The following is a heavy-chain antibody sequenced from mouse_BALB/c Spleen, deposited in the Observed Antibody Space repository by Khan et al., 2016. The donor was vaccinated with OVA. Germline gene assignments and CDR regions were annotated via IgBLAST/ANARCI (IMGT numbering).Heavy chain of an antibody. Sequence: EVQLVESGGDLVKPGGSLKLSCAASGFTFSNYAMSWVRQTPEKRLEWVASISSGGTTYFPDSVKGRFTISRDNGRNILYLQMSSLRSEDTAMYYCARDYWFTYWGQVTLVTVSA. CDR3: ARDYWFTY. CDR1: GFTFSNYA. V-gene: IGHV5-6-5*01. CDR2: ISSGGTT. J-gene: IGHJ3*01.